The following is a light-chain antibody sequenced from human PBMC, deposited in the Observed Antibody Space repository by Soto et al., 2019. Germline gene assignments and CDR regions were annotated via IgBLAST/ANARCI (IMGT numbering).Light chain of an antibody. J-gene: IGKJ4*01. V-gene: IGKV1-39*01. Sequence: DIQMTQSPSPLSASVGDRVTITCRASQTISTYLNWYQQKPGKAPKLLIYGASSLQSGVPSRFSGSGSGTDFTLTISSLQPEDFGTYYCQQRSNWPLTFGGGTKVDIK. CDR1: QTISTY. CDR2: GAS. CDR3: QQRSNWPLT.